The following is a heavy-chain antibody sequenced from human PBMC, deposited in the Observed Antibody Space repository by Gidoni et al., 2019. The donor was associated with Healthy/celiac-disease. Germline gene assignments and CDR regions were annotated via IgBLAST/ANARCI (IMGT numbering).Heavy chain of an antibody. J-gene: IGHJ4*02. CDR3: AREIMYSSSWGFDY. V-gene: IGHV3-48*04. CDR2: ISSSSSTI. D-gene: IGHD6-13*01. CDR1: GFTFSSYS. Sequence: EVQLVESGGGLVQPGGSLRLSCAASGFTFSSYSMNWVRQAPGKGLEWVSYISSSSSTIYYADSVKGRFTISRDNAKNSLYLQMNSLRAEDTAVYYCAREIMYSSSWGFDYWGQGTLVTVSS.